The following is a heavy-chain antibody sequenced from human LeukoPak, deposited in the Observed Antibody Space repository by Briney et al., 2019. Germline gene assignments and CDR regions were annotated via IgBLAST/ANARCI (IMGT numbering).Heavy chain of an antibody. J-gene: IGHJ4*02. D-gene: IGHD6-13*01. CDR3: ARDGEGIAAAGDY. Sequence: PGGSLRLSCAASGFTFSLYWMNWVRRAPGKGLEWVANIKQDGSEKNYVDSVKGRFTISRDNAKNSLYLQMNSLRAEDTAVYYCARDGEGIAAAGDYWGQGTLVTVSS. CDR2: IKQDGSEK. V-gene: IGHV3-7*03. CDR1: GFTFSLYW.